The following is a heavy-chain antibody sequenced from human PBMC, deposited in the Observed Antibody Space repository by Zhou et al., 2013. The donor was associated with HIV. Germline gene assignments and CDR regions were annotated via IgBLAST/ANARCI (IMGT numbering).Heavy chain of an antibody. CDR2: FDPENRDT. Sequence: QVQLLQSGAEVRKPGASVKVSCKVSGYSISELSIHWVRQAPGSGLEWVGRFDPENRDTTYAQRFQGRIIMTGETSIDTAYMEVISLTSDDTAVYYCASDRVLHNSENALAIWGQGTMVFVSS. CDR3: ASDRVLHNSENALAI. V-gene: IGHV1-24*01. D-gene: IGHD1-1*01. J-gene: IGHJ3*02. CDR1: GYSISELS.